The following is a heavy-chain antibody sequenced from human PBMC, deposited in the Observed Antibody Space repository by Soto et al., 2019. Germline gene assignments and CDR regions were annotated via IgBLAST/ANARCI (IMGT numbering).Heavy chain of an antibody. J-gene: IGHJ4*02. CDR3: ARVNYDYVWGSYRPYYFDY. V-gene: IGHV4-31*03. Sequence: PSETLSLTCTVSGGSISSGGYYWSWIRQHPGKGLEWIGYIYYRGSTYYNPSLKSRVTISEDTFKNQFSLKMSPVTAADTAVYYCARVNYDYVWGSYRPYYFDYCGQGTLVTVSS. CDR1: GGSISSGGYY. D-gene: IGHD3-16*02. CDR2: IYYRGST.